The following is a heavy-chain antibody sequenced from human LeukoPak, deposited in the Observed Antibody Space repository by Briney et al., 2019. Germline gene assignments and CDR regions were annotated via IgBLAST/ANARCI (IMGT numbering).Heavy chain of an antibody. D-gene: IGHD6-13*01. CDR3: ARGIAAAGTLINWFDP. CDR2: IYHSGST. J-gene: IGHJ5*02. V-gene: IGHV4-30-2*01. CDR1: GGSISSGGYS. Sequence: PSQTLSLTCAVSGGSISSGGYSWSWIRQPPGKGLERIGYIYHSGSTYYNPSLKSRVTISVDRSKNQFSLKLSSVTAADTAVYYCARGIAAAGTLINWFDPWGQGTLVTVSS.